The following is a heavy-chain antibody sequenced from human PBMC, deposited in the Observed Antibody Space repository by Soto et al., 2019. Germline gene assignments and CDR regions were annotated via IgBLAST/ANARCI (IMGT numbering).Heavy chain of an antibody. D-gene: IGHD3-22*01. CDR2: ISGSGGST. V-gene: IGHV3-23*01. CDR3: AKDRPCDSSGYYYPYYFDY. J-gene: IGHJ4*02. Sequence: GGSLRLSCAASGFTFSSYAMSWVRQAPGKGLEWVSAISGSGGSTYYADSVKGRFTISRDNSKNTLYLQMNSLRAEDAAVYYCAKDRPCDSSGYYYPYYFDYWGQGTLVTVSS. CDR1: GFTFSSYA.